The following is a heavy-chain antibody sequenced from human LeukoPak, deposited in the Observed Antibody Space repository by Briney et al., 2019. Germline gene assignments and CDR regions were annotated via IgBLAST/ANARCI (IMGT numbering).Heavy chain of an antibody. CDR2: IYYSGST. CDR3: TRGSIAYYYMDV. D-gene: IGHD3-22*01. CDR1: GGSISSYY. Sequence: SETLSLTCTVSGGSISSYYWSWIRQPPGKGLEWIGNIYYSGSTNYNPSLKSRVTISVDTSKNQFSLKLSSVTAADTAVYCCTRGSIAYYYMDVWGKGTTVTISS. J-gene: IGHJ6*03. V-gene: IGHV4-59*01.